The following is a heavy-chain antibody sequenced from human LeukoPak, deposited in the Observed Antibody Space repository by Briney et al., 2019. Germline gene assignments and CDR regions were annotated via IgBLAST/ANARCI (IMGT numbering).Heavy chain of an antibody. V-gene: IGHV4-39*07. D-gene: IGHD6-13*01. Sequence: SETLSLTCTVSGGSISTSNYYWGWIRQPPGKGLEWIGNIFYSGSTYYSPSLRSRVTISLDTSKNQFSLILSSVTTADTAVYYCAREVVAAAGTVDYWGQGTLVTVSS. CDR1: GGSISTSNYY. J-gene: IGHJ4*02. CDR3: AREVVAAAGTVDY. CDR2: IFYSGST.